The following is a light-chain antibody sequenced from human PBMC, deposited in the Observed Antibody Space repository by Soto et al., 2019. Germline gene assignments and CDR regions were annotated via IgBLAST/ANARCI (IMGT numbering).Light chain of an antibody. V-gene: IGKV3-20*01. CDR1: QSDTNAY. Sequence: EMVVTQSPGTLSLSPGERATLSCRASQSDTNAYLTWYQQKPGQAPRLLIYGASTRATGIPDRFSGSGSGTDFTLTISRVEPEDFAVYYCHQYGSSPQTFGQGTKVEIK. J-gene: IGKJ1*01. CDR2: GAS. CDR3: HQYGSSPQT.